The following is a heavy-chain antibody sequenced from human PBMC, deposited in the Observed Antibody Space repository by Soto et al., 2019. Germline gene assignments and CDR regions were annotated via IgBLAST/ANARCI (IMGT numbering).Heavy chain of an antibody. CDR3: ARVVDNWIYSSSSRRADDY. Sequence: GGSLRLSCAASGFTFSSYSMNWVRQAPGKGLEWVSSISSSSSYIYYADSVKGRFTISRDNAKNSLYLQMNSLRAEDTAVYYCARVVDNWIYSSSSRRADDYWGQGTLVTVSS. D-gene: IGHD6-6*01. V-gene: IGHV3-21*01. CDR2: ISSSSSYI. J-gene: IGHJ4*02. CDR1: GFTFSSYS.